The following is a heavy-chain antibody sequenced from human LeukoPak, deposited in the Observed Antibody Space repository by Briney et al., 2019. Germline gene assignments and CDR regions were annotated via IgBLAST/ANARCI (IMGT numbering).Heavy chain of an antibody. CDR1: GFTFDDYG. J-gene: IGHJ6*03. Sequence: GGSLRLSCAASGFTFDDYGTSWVRQAPGKGLEWVSGINWNGGSTGYADSVKGRFTISRDNAKNSLYLRMNSLRAEDTALYYCASGPRYYYYYMDVWGKGTTVTVSS. CDR3: ASGPRYYYYYMDV. D-gene: IGHD1-14*01. CDR2: INWNGGST. V-gene: IGHV3-20*04.